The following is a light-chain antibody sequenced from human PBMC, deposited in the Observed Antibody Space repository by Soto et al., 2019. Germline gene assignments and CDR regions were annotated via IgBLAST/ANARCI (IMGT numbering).Light chain of an antibody. CDR1: RSEVGGYNY. V-gene: IGLV2-8*01. J-gene: IGLJ1*01. Sequence: QSALNQPPSASGSSGQSVTISCTGTRSEVGGYNYVSWYQQHPGKAPKLMIYEVSKRPSGVPDRFSGSKSGNTASLTVSGLQAEDEADYYCRSYAGSNNLGVFGTGTKVTVL. CDR3: RSYAGSNNLGV. CDR2: EVS.